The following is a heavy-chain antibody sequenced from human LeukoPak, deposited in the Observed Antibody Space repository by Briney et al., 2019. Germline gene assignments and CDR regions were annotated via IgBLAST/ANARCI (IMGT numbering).Heavy chain of an antibody. V-gene: IGHV5-51*01. Sequence: GESLEISCKGSGYTFSTYWIGWVRQMPGKGLEWMGIIYPGDSETRYSPSFQGQVTISADRSISTAYLQWSGLKASDTAIYYCARHLRAKPFDYWGQGTLVTVSS. CDR2: IYPGDSET. CDR3: ARHLRAKPFDY. CDR1: GYTFSTYW. J-gene: IGHJ4*02.